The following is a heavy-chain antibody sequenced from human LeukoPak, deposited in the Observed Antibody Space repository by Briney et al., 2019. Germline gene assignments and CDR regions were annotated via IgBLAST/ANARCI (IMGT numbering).Heavy chain of an antibody. Sequence: SETLSLTCAVYGGSFSGYYWSWIRQPPGKGLEWIGEINHSGSTNYNPSLKSRVTISVDTSKDQFSLKLSSVTTADTAVYYCARGQVVAATVFDCWGQGTLVTVSS. J-gene: IGHJ4*02. D-gene: IGHD2-15*01. CDR1: GGSFSGYY. V-gene: IGHV4-34*01. CDR2: INHSGST. CDR3: ARGQVVAATVFDC.